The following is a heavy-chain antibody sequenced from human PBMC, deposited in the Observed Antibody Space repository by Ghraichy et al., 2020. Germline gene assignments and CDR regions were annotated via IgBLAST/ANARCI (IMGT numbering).Heavy chain of an antibody. CDR3: TTAADDYYDNGVYYNDAFDV. J-gene: IGHJ3*01. D-gene: IGHD3-22*01. Sequence: LSLTCAVSGFTFKNAWMHWVRRAPGKGLEWVGHIRNKTEGGTTEYASPVKGRFTISRDDSKNTLYLHMNILKTEDTAIYYCTTAADDYYDNGVYYNDAFDVWGQGTMVTVSS. CDR2: IRNKTEGGTT. CDR1: GFTFKNAW. V-gene: IGHV3-15*07.